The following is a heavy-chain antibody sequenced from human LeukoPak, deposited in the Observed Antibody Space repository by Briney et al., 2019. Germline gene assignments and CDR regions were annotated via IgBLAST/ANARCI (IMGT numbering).Heavy chain of an antibody. CDR2: IYYSGST. D-gene: IGHD2-2*01. V-gene: IGHV4-59*01. J-gene: IGHJ4*02. CDR3: ARDGPYCSSTSCQYYFDY. CDR1: GGSISSYY. Sequence: PSETLSLTCSVSGGSISSYYWSWIRQPPGKGLEWIGYIYYSGSTNSNPSLKSRVTLSVDTSKNQFSLKLSSVTAADAAVYYCARDGPYCSSTSCQYYFDYWGQGTLVTVSS.